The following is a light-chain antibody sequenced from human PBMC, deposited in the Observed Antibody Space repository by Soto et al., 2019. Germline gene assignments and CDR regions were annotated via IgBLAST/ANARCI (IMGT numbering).Light chain of an antibody. CDR2: EGS. Sequence: QSALTQPASVSGSPGQSITISCTGTSSDIRSFNLVSWYQHHPGKAPKLMIFEGSERPSGVSNRFSGSKSGNTASLTISGLQAEDEADYYCCSFAGSSTPYVFGTGTKLTVL. CDR1: SSDIRSFNL. V-gene: IGLV2-23*01. J-gene: IGLJ1*01. CDR3: CSFAGSSTPYV.